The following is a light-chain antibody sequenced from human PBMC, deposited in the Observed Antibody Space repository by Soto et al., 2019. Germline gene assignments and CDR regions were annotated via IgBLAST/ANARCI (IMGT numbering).Light chain of an antibody. CDR1: SSDVGSHNL. V-gene: IGLV2-23*02. CDR2: EVS. J-gene: IGLJ7*01. Sequence: QSVLTQPASVSGSPGPSITISCTGTSSDVGSHNLVSWYQQHPGQAPKLMISEVSKRPLGVSTRFSASKSGTTASLTISGLQAEDEADYYCCSYGGSRAVFGGGTQLTVL. CDR3: CSYGGSRAV.